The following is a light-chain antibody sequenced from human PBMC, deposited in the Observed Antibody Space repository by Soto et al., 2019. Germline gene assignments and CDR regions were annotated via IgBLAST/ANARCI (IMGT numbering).Light chain of an antibody. CDR3: QQYYSTLSLT. CDR2: WAS. V-gene: IGKV4-1*01. J-gene: IGKJ4*01. CDR1: QSVLYSSNNKNY. Sequence: DIVMTQSPDSLAVSRGERATINCKSSQSVLYSSNNKNYFAWYQQKPGQPPKLLIYWASTRESGVPDRFSGSGSGTDFTLTISSLQAEDVAVYYCQQYYSTLSLTFGGGTKVEIK.